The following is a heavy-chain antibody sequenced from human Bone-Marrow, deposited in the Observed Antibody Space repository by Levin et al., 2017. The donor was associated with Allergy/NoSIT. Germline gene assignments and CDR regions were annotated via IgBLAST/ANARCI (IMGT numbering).Heavy chain of an antibody. Sequence: GESLKISCAASGFTFSSYGMHWVRQAPGKGLEWVAVIWYDGSNKYYADSVKGRFTISRDNSKNTLYLQMNSLRAEDTAVYYCARASLGPFDYWGQGTLVTVSS. CDR1: GFTFSSYG. V-gene: IGHV3-33*01. CDR2: IWYDGSNK. D-gene: IGHD3-16*02. J-gene: IGHJ4*02. CDR3: ARASLGPFDY.